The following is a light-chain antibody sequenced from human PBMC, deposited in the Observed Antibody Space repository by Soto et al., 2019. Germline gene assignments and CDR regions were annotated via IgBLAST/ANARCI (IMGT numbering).Light chain of an antibody. J-gene: IGKJ1*01. V-gene: IGKV3-20*01. Sequence: EIWLTQYPDTLPLSPGERATLSCRASQSVSSSYLGWYQQKPGQAPRLLIYGASSRATSIPDRFSGSGSGADFTLIFSRLEPEDFAVYFCQQYGSPPWTFGQGTKVETK. CDR3: QQYGSPPWT. CDR2: GAS. CDR1: QSVSSSY.